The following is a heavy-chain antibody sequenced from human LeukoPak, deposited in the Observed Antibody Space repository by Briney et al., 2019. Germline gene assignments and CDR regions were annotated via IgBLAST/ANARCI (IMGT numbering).Heavy chain of an antibody. J-gene: IGHJ4*02. CDR3: ARHVYVGLSPGYFDY. D-gene: IGHD2/OR15-2a*01. V-gene: IGHV4-34*01. Sequence: PSETLSLTCAVYGGSFSGYYWSWIRQPPGKGLEGIGEINHSGSTNYNPSLKRRVTISVDTPKSQFSLKRSSATAADTAVYYCARHVYVGLSPGYFDYWGQGTLVTVSS. CDR2: INHSGST. CDR1: GGSFSGYY.